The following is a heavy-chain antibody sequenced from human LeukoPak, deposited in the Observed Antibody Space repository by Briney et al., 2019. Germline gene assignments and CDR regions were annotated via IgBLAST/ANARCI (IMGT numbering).Heavy chain of an antibody. CDR2: ITGRGGNT. Sequence: GGSLRLSCAASGFTFNNYLMSWVRQAPGKGLEWVSGITGRGGNTYYADSVEGRFTISRDNSKNTLSLQMDSLRAEDTAIYYCARDRAAFDSWGQGTLVTVSS. V-gene: IGHV3-23*01. D-gene: IGHD6-25*01. CDR3: ARDRAAFDS. J-gene: IGHJ4*02. CDR1: GFTFNNYL.